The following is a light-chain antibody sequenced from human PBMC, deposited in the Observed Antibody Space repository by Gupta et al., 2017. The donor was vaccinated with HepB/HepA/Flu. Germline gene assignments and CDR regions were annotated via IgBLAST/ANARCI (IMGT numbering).Light chain of an antibody. CDR1: STNIGAGYA. Sequence: QSVLTQPPSVSGAPGQRVTISCPGSSTNIGAGYAVHWYQQLPGSAPKLLIHTNTNRPSGVPDRFSGSKSGTSASLAITGLQAEDEADYYCQSYDSSLSGSVFGGGTKLTVL. J-gene: IGLJ3*02. CDR3: QSYDSSLSGSV. V-gene: IGLV1-40*01. CDR2: TNT.